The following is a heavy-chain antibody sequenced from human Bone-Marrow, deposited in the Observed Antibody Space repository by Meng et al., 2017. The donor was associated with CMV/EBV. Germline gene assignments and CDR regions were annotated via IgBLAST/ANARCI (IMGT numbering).Heavy chain of an antibody. CDR1: GGSISSYY. V-gene: IGHV4-59*12. D-gene: IGHD2-2*01. CDR3: ARVHCSSTSCYGFRRFYYGMDV. Sequence: SETLSRTCTVSGGSISSYYWSWIRQPPGKGLEWIGEIYHSGSTNYNPSLKSRVTISVDKSKNQFSLKLSSVTAADTAVYYCARVHCSSTSCYGFRRFYYGMDVWGQGTTVTVPS. J-gene: IGHJ6*02. CDR2: IYHSGST.